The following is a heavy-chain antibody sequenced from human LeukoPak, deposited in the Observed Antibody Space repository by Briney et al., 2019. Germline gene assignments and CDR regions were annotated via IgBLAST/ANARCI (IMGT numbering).Heavy chain of an antibody. CDR3: TIGQGYYYDSSGPIDY. Sequence: GGSLRLSCAASGFTFSSYAMSWVRQAPGKGLEWVSAISGSGHSTYYADSVKGRFTISRDNSKNTLYLQMNSLRAEDTAVYYCTIGQGYYYDSSGPIDYWGQGTLVTVSS. CDR1: GFTFSSYA. CDR2: ISGSGHST. J-gene: IGHJ4*02. V-gene: IGHV3-23*01. D-gene: IGHD3-22*01.